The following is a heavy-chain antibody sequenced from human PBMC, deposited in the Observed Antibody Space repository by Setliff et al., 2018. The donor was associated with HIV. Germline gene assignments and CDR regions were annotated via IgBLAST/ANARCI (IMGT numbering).Heavy chain of an antibody. CDR2: IYPGDSDT. D-gene: IGHD2-21*02. V-gene: IGHV5-51*01. CDR3: ARGIAALTASFDS. CDR1: GYSFTSYW. Sequence: PGESLKISCKGSGYSFTSYWIGWVRQMPGKGLEWMGIIYPGDSDTRYSPSFQGQVTLSADKSISTAYLQWSSLQTSDSGMYYCARGIAALTASFDSWGQGSLVTVSS. J-gene: IGHJ4*02.